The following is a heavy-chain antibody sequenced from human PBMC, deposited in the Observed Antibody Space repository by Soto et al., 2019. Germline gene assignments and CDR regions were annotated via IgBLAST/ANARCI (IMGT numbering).Heavy chain of an antibody. J-gene: IGHJ4*02. CDR1: GDSISSYY. CDR3: ARHSGTIDY. D-gene: IGHD1-1*01. Sequence: PSETLALTYTVAGDSISSYYWRWIRQPPGKGLEWIGYIYYSGSTNYNPSLKSRVTISVDTSKNQFSLKLSSVTAADTAVYYCARHSGTIDYWGQGTLVTVSS. V-gene: IGHV4-59*08. CDR2: IYYSGST.